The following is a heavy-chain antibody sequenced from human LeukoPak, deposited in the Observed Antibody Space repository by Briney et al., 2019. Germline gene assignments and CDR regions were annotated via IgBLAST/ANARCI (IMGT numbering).Heavy chain of an antibody. CDR2: ISAYNGNT. Sequence: ASVKVSCKASGYTFTSYGISWVRQAPGQGLEWKGWISAYNGNTNYAQKLHGRVNMTTDTSTSTAYMELRSLRSDDTAVYYCARVGGYYYGSGTEVVPDYWGQGTLVTVSS. CDR3: ARVGGYYYGSGTEVVPDY. D-gene: IGHD3-10*01. J-gene: IGHJ4*02. CDR1: GYTFTSYG. V-gene: IGHV1-18*01.